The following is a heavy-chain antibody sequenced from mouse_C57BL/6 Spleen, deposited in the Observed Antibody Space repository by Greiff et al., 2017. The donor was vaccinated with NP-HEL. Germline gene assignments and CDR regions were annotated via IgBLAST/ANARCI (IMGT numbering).Heavy chain of an antibody. V-gene: IGHV1-55*01. Sequence: QVQLKQPGAELVKPGASVKMSCKASGYTFTIYWITWVKQRPGPGLALLGDIYPGSGSTNYNEKFKSKATLTVDTSSSTAYMQLSSLTSEDSAVYYCARVILDSSGYVPAYWGQGTLVTVSA. CDR1: GYTFTIYW. D-gene: IGHD3-2*02. CDR3: ARVILDSSGYVPAY. J-gene: IGHJ3*01. CDR2: IYPGSGST.